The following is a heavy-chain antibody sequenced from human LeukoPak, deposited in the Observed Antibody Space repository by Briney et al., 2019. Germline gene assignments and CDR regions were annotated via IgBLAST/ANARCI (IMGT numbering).Heavy chain of an antibody. CDR3: AKVLPGLAAAAGFDY. D-gene: IGHD6-13*01. CDR2: IRYDGSNK. Sequence: GGSLRLSCAASGFTFSSYGMHWVRQAPGKGLEWVAVIRYDGSNKYYADSVKGRFTISRDNSKNTLYLQMNSLRAEDTAVYYCAKVLPGLAAAAGFDYWGQGTLVTVSS. J-gene: IGHJ4*02. V-gene: IGHV3-30*02. CDR1: GFTFSSYG.